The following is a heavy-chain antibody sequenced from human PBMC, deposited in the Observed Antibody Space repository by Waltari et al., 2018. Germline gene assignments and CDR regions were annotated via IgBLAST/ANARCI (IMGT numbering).Heavy chain of an antibody. CDR1: GYSISSGYY. V-gene: IGHV4-38-2*02. CDR3: ARDRFIAAAGHFDY. J-gene: IGHJ4*02. D-gene: IGHD6-13*01. CDR2: IYHSGST. Sequence: QVQLQELGPGLVKPSETLSLTCTVSGYSISSGYYWGWIRQPPGKGLEWIGSIYHSGSTYYNPSLKSRVTISVDTSKNQFSLKLSSVTAADTAVYYCARDRFIAAAGHFDYWGQGTLVTVSS.